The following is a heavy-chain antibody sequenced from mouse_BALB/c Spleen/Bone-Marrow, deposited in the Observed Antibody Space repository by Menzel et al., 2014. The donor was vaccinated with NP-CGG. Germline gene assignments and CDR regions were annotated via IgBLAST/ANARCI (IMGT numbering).Heavy chain of an antibody. CDR1: GFTFSDFY. CDR2: SRNRRNDYTT. Sequence: EVQLVESGGGLVQPGGSLRLSCATSGFTFSDFYMEWVRQPPGKRLEWIAASRNRRNDYTTEYSASVKGRFIVSRDTSQSILYLQMNALKAEDTAIYYCARDAGRGNFDYWGQGTSLTVSS. CDR3: ARDAGRGNFDY. D-gene: IGHD4-1*01. V-gene: IGHV7-1*02. J-gene: IGHJ2*02.